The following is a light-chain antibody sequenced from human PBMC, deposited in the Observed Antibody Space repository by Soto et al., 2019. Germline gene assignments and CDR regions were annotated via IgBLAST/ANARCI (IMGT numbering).Light chain of an antibody. V-gene: IGLV2-11*01. CDR2: DVT. CDR3: CSHAGSYTYV. CDR1: SSDVGGYNY. Sequence: QSVLTQPRSVSGSPGQSLTLSCTETSSDVGGYNYVSWYQQHPGKVPKLMIYDVTKRPSGVPDRFSGSKSGNTASLTISGLQSEDEADYYCCSHAGSYTYVFGTGTKVTVL. J-gene: IGLJ1*01.